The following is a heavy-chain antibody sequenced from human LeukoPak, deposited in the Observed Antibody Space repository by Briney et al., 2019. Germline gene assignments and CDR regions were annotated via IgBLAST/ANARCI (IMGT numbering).Heavy chain of an antibody. CDR3: ARVERITIFGVVSYFFDY. V-gene: IGHV1-8*01. CDR2: MNPNSGNT. J-gene: IGHJ4*02. CDR1: GYTFTSYD. Sequence: ASVKVSCKASGYTFTSYDINWVRQATGQGLEWMGWMNPNSGNTGYAQKFQGRVTMTRNTSISTAYMELSSLRSGDTAVYYCARVERITIFGVVSYFFDYWGQGTLVTVSS. D-gene: IGHD3-3*01.